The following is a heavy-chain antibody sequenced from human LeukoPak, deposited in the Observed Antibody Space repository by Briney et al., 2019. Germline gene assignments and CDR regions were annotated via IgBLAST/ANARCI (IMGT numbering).Heavy chain of an antibody. D-gene: IGHD3-10*01. CDR1: GGSISSYY. Sequence: PSETVSLTCTVSGGSISSYYWSWIRQPAGKGLEWIGRIYTSGSTNYNPSLKSRVTMSVDTSKNQFSLKLSSVTAADTAVYYCASSGWFGELFHYWGQGTLVTVSS. V-gene: IGHV4-4*07. CDR2: IYTSGST. J-gene: IGHJ4*02. CDR3: ASSGWFGELFHY.